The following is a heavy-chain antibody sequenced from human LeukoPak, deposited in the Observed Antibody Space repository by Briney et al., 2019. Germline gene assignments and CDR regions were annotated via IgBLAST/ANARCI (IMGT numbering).Heavy chain of an antibody. CDR2: IYHSGST. V-gene: IGHV4-30-2*01. D-gene: IGHD4-17*01. CDR1: GGSISSGGYS. Sequence: PSETLSLTCAVSGGSISSGGYSWSWIRQPPGKGLEWIGYIYHSGSTYYNPSLKSRVTISVDRSKNQFSLKLSSVTAADTAVYYCARATDYGEQGFDYWGQGTLVTVSS. J-gene: IGHJ4*02. CDR3: ARATDYGEQGFDY.